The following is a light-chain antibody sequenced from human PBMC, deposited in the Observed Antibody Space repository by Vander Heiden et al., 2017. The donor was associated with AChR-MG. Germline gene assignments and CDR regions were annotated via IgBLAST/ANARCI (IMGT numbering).Light chain of an antibody. J-gene: IGLJ3*02. CDR1: NIGSKS. CDR2: DDN. Sequence: SYVLTQPPSVSVAPGQTARITCGGDNIGSKSVHWYQQKPGQAPLLVVFDDNDRPAGIPERFSGSNSGNTATLTISRVEAGDEADYSCQVWDSSTDPSVFGGGTKLTVL. V-gene: IGLV3-21*02. CDR3: QVWDSSTDPSV.